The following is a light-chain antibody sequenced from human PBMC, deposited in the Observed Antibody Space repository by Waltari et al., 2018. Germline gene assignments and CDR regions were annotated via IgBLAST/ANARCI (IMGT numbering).Light chain of an antibody. V-gene: IGLV2-14*01. J-gene: IGLJ3*02. Sequence: QSALTQPASVSGSPGQSITISCTGTSSDVGGYNYVSWYQQHPGKAPKLMIYDVSKRPAGVSNRCAGSKSGNTASLTISGLQAEDEADYYCSSYITYPTWVFGGGTKLTVL. CDR1: SSDVGGYNY. CDR3: SSYITYPTWV. CDR2: DVS.